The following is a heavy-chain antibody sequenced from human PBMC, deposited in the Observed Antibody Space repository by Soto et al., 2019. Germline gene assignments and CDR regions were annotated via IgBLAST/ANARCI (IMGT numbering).Heavy chain of an antibody. J-gene: IGHJ6*02. Sequence: GASVKVSCKASGHTFTGYYMHWVRQAPGQGLEWMGWINPNSGGTNYAQKFQGWVTMTRDTSISAAYMELSRLRSDDTAVYYCARDLLTRSPYGDYRNYYGMDVWGQGTTVTV. CDR2: INPNSGGT. CDR1: GHTFTGYY. CDR3: ARDLLTRSPYGDYRNYYGMDV. V-gene: IGHV1-2*04. D-gene: IGHD4-17*01.